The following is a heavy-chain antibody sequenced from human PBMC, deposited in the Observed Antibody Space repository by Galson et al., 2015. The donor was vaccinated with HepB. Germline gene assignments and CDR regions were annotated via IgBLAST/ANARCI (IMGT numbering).Heavy chain of an antibody. CDR2: ISSSGTTI. V-gene: IGHV3-48*03. CDR1: RFTFSSYE. J-gene: IGHJ4*02. Sequence: SLRLSCAASRFTFSSYEMNWVRQAPGKGLEWVSYISSSGTTIYYADSVKGRFTVSRDNAKNSLYLQMNSLRAEDTAVYYCARAEMATTPFDYWGQGTLVTVSS. D-gene: IGHD5-24*01. CDR3: ARAEMATTPFDY.